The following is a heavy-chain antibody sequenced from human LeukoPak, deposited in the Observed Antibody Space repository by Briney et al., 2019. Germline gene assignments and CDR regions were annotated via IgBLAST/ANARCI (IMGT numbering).Heavy chain of an antibody. J-gene: IGHJ4*02. CDR2: VTDNGVTT. CDR3: AKGLGYCGRPACYEDY. V-gene: IGHV3-23*01. Sequence: PGGSLRLSCAASGFTVSSNYMNWVRQAPGKGLEWVSVVTDNGVTTYYADSVKGRFAISRDNSKNTLYLQMNSLRVEDTAVYYCAKGLGYCGRPACYEDYWGQGTLVTVSS. CDR1: GFTVSSNY. D-gene: IGHD2-15*01.